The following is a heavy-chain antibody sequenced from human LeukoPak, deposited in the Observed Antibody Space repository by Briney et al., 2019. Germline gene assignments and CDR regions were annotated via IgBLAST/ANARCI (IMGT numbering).Heavy chain of an antibody. D-gene: IGHD6-25*01. Sequence: PGGSLRLSCAASGFTFSRHGMHWVRQAPGKGLEWVAFIRYDGTNRYYADSVKGRFTISRDNSKNTLYLQMNSLRAEDTAVYYCVKVFKSTAAYNWFDPWGQGTLVTVSS. J-gene: IGHJ5*02. CDR2: IRYDGTNR. CDR3: VKVFKSTAAYNWFDP. CDR1: GFTFSRHG. V-gene: IGHV3-30*02.